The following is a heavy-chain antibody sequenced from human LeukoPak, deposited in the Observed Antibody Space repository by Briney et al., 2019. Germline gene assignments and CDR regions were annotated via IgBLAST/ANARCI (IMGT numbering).Heavy chain of an antibody. CDR1: GGSISSYY. J-gene: IGHJ6*03. CDR3: ARDYYGSGSYHYYYYYYMDV. D-gene: IGHD3-10*01. V-gene: IGHV4-59*12. Sequence: SETLSLTCTVSGGSISSYYWSWIRQPPGKGLEWIGYIYYSGSTNYNPSLKSRVTISVDTSKNQFSLKLSSVTAADTAVYYCARDYYGSGSYHYYYYYYMDVWGKGTTVTVSS. CDR2: IYYSGST.